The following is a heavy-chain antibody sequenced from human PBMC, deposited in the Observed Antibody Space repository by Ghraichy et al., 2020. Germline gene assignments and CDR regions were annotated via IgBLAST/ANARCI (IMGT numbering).Heavy chain of an antibody. CDR1: GFTFSSYA. Sequence: GGSLRLSCAASGFTFSSYAMHWVRQAPGKGLEWVAVISYDGSNKYYADSVKGRFTISRDNSKNTLYLQMNSLRAEDTAVYYCARDPAGTTGDYVWGSYRYISGTLDYWGQGTLVTVSS. V-gene: IGHV3-30-3*01. CDR2: ISYDGSNK. D-gene: IGHD3-16*02. J-gene: IGHJ4*02. CDR3: ARDPAGTTGDYVWGSYRYISGTLDY.